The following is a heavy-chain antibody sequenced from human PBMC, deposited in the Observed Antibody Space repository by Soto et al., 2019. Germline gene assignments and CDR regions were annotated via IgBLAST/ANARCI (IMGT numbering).Heavy chain of an antibody. CDR2: ISPTAAGT. CDR3: AKVGAGDGYYYMDV. Sequence: GGSLRLSCAASGFTFSSYAMRWVRQAPGMGLEWVSAISPTAAGTYYADSVKGRFTISRDNSKNTLYLQMDSLRVEDTAVYYCAKVGAGDGYYYMDVWGKGTTVTVSS. J-gene: IGHJ6*03. V-gene: IGHV3-23*01. CDR1: GFTFSSYA. D-gene: IGHD3-16*01.